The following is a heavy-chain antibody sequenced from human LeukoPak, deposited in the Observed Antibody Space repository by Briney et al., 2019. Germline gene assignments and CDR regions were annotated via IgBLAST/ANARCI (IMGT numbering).Heavy chain of an antibody. CDR1: GGSISSYY. V-gene: IGHV4-59*01. CDR2: IYYSGST. J-gene: IGHJ5*02. Sequence: PSETLSLTCTVSGGSISSYYWSWIRQPPGKGLEWIGYIYYSGSTNYNPSLKSRVTISVDTSKNQFSLKLSSVTAADTAVYYCERVPNYQGPPFDPWGRGTLVTVSS. D-gene: IGHD1-7*01. CDR3: ERVPNYQGPPFDP.